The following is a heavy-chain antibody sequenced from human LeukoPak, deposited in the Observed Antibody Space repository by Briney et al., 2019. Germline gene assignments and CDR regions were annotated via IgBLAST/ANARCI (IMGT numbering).Heavy chain of an antibody. V-gene: IGHV3-30*18. J-gene: IGHJ4*02. Sequence: GGALRLSCAASGFTFSSYGMPWVRQAPGKGLERVAGMLHDGTIEYYADSVKGRFTISRDKSKNTLLLQMNSLRAEDKAVYYCSKIEYYDSSSYLNYWGQGTLVSVSS. CDR1: GFTFSSYG. CDR3: SKIEYYDSSSYLNY. CDR2: MLHDGTIE. D-gene: IGHD3-22*01.